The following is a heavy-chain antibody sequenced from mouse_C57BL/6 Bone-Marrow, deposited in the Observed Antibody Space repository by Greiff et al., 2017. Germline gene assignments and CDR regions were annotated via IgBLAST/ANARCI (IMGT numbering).Heavy chain of an antibody. V-gene: IGHV5-12*01. CDR3: ARCGSSYNYAMDY. CDR1: GFTFSDYY. J-gene: IGHJ4*01. Sequence: EVQGVESGGGLVQPGGSLKLSCAASGFTFSDYYMYWVRQTPEKRLEWVAYISNGGGSTYYPDTVKGRFTISRDNAKNTLYLQMSRLKSEDTAMYYCARCGSSYNYAMDYWGQGTSVTVSS. CDR2: ISNGGGST. D-gene: IGHD1-1*01.